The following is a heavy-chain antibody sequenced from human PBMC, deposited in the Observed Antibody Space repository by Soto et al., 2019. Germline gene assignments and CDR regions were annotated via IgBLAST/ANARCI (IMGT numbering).Heavy chain of an antibody. D-gene: IGHD6-13*01. CDR3: ARKALYSSSWYLFDY. V-gene: IGHV1-3*01. Sequence: ASVKVSCKASGYTFTSYAMHWVRQAPGQRLEWMGWINAGNGNTKYSQKFQGRVTITRDTSVSTAYMELSSLRSEDTAVYYCARKALYSSSWYLFDYWGQGTLVTVSS. J-gene: IGHJ4*02. CDR2: INAGNGNT. CDR1: GYTFTSYA.